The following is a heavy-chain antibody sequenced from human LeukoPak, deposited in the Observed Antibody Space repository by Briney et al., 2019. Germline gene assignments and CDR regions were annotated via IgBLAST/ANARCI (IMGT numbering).Heavy chain of an antibody. V-gene: IGHV4-59*12. D-gene: IGHD6-13*01. CDR2: IYYSGGT. J-gene: IGHJ6*03. Sequence: SETLSLSCTASGCSISSYYWSWIRQPPGQGLEWIGYIYYSGGTNYNPSLKSRVTMSADTTKKQFSLKLSSVTASDTAVYYCARGGSSWGGGGYYYYYYYMDVWGKGTTVTISS. CDR1: GCSISSYY. CDR3: ARGGSSWGGGGYYYYYYYMDV.